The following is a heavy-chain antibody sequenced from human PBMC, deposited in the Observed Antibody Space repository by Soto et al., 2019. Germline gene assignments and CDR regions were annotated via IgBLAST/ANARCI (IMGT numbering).Heavy chain of an antibody. Sequence: PGGSLRLSCAASGFTFSSYGMHWVRQAPGKGLEWVAVISYDGSNKYYADSVKGRFTISRDNSKNTLYLQMNSLRAEDTAVYYCALTYYYDSSGYPPFDYWGQGTLVTVSS. CDR3: ALTYYYDSSGYPPFDY. V-gene: IGHV3-30*03. CDR1: GFTFSSYG. CDR2: ISYDGSNK. D-gene: IGHD3-22*01. J-gene: IGHJ4*02.